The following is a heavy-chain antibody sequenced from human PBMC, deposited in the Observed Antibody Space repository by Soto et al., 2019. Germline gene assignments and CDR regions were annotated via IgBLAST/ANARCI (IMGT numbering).Heavy chain of an antibody. D-gene: IGHD3-10*01. CDR1: GYIFSNYY. V-gene: IGHV1-46*01. CDR3: ARRGMSKIGFET. J-gene: IGHJ3*02. Sequence: QVQLVQSGAEVKKPGTSVKVSCKASGYIFSNYYMHWVRQAPGQGLEWMGVFNPSGDATHYAQSCQGRVSVTRDTATSTVYMELSTLTSEDTAVYYCARRGMSKIGFETWGQGTMVTVSS. CDR2: FNPSGDAT.